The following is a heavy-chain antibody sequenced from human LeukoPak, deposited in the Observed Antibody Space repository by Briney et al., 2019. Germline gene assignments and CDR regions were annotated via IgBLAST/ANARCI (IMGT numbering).Heavy chain of an antibody. Sequence: SGTLSLTCAVYGGSFSGYYWSWIRQPPGKGLEWIGEINHSGSTNYNPSLKSRVTISVDTSKNQFSLKLSSVTAEDTAVYYCARAVGGTILFDYWGQGTLVTVSS. V-gene: IGHV4-34*01. CDR2: INHSGST. J-gene: IGHJ4*02. D-gene: IGHD1-26*01. CDR1: GGSFSGYY. CDR3: ARAVGGTILFDY.